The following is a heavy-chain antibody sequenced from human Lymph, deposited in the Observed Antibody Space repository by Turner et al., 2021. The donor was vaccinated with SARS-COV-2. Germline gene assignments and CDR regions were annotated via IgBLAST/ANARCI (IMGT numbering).Heavy chain of an antibody. D-gene: IGHD2-2*01. J-gene: IGHJ5*02. V-gene: IGHV1-69*10. CDR1: GGTFSSYA. CDR2: IIPILDIA. CDR3: ARDSPYCSSTSCYDP. Sequence: QVQLVQSGAEVKKPGSSVKVSCKASGGTFSSYAITWVRQAPGQGLEWMGGIIPILDIANYAQKFQGRVTITEDKSTSTAYMELSSLGSEDTAVYYCARDSPYCSSTSCYDPWGQGTLVTVSS.